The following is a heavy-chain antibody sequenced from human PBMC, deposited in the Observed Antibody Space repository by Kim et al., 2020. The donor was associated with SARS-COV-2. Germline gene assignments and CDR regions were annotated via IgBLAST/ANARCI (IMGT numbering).Heavy chain of an antibody. V-gene: IGHV1-8*01. CDR3: ARGGYDISGYDSYYYYYYGMDV. CDR1: GYTFTSYD. J-gene: IGHJ6*02. D-gene: IGHD3-22*01. CDR2: MNPNSGNT. Sequence: ASVKVSCKASGYTFTSYDINWVRQAAGQGLEWMGWMNPNSGNTGYAQKFQGRVTMTRSTSISTAYMELSSLSSEDTAVYYCARGGYDISGYDSYYYYYYGMDVWGQGTTVTVSS.